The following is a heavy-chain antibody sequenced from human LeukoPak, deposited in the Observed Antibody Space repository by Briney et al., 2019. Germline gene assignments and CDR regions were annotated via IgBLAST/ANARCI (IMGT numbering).Heavy chain of an antibody. Sequence: ASVKVSCKASGYTFTSYYVHWVRQAPGQGLEWMGIINPSGGSTSYAQKFQGRVTMTRDMSTSTVYMELSGLRSEDTAVYYCARDGGQWLVTDWFDPWGQGTLVTVSS. V-gene: IGHV1-46*01. J-gene: IGHJ5*02. D-gene: IGHD6-19*01. CDR2: INPSGGST. CDR1: GYTFTSYY. CDR3: ARDGGQWLVTDWFDP.